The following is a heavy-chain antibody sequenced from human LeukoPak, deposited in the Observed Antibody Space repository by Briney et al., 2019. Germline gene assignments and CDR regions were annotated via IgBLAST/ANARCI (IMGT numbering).Heavy chain of an antibody. CDR1: GGSINNYY. D-gene: IGHD2-8*01. J-gene: IGHJ4*02. V-gene: IGHV4-59*01. CDR3: ARYQCPNGVCQNLDS. CDR2: VYYTGST. Sequence: SETLSLTCTVSGGSINNYYWSWVRQPPGKGLEWIGYVYYTGSTNSNPSLKSRVTISVDTSKNQFSLRLSSVTAADTAVYYCARYQCPNGVCQNLDSWGQGTLVTVSS.